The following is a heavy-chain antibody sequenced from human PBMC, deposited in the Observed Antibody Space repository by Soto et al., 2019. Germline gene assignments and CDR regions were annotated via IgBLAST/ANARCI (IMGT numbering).Heavy chain of an antibody. V-gene: IGHV1-69*06. J-gene: IGHJ5*02. CDR2: IIPIFGTT. Sequence: GSSVQACCKASGRTYGRAAITWVRQAPGQGHEWVGRIIPIFGTTNYAQNLPGRVTISADKSTLTSYMELHSLTLGDTALYPPGRASIPSGYYTHCIDPWS. D-gene: IGHD3-22*01. CDR1: GRTYGRAA. CDR3: GRASIPSGYYTHCIDP.